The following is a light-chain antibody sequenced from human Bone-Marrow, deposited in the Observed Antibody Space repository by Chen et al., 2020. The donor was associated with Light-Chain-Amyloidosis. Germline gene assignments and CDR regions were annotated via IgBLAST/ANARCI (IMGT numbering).Light chain of an antibody. CDR2: QDS. Sequence: SYELTPPPSVSVSPGQTASITCSGDKLGDKYACWYQQKPGQSPVLVIYQDSKRPSGIPARFSGSNSGNTATLTISGTQAMDEADYYCQAWDSSTHVVFGGGTKLTVL. CDR1: KLGDKY. V-gene: IGLV3-1*01. J-gene: IGLJ2*01. CDR3: QAWDSSTHVV.